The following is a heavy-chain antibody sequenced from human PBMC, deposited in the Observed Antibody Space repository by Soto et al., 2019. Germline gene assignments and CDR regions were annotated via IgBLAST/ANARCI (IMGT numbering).Heavy chain of an antibody. CDR2: ISYDGSNK. CDR3: AKRADCGGDCYPSWYFDY. V-gene: IGHV3-30*18. D-gene: IGHD2-21*02. Sequence: VQLLESGGGVVQPGRSLRLSCAASGFTFSSYGMHWVRQAPGKGLEWVAVISYDGSNKYYADSVKGRFTISRDNSKNTLYLQMNSLRAEDTAVYYCAKRADCGGDCYPSWYFDYWGQGTLVTVSS. J-gene: IGHJ4*02. CDR1: GFTFSSYG.